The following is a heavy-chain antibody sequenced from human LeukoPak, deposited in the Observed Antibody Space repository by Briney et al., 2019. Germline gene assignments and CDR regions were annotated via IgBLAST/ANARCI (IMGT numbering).Heavy chain of an antibody. CDR1: GGSFSGYY. Sequence: KPSETLSLTCAVYGGSFSGYYWSWIRQPPGQGLEWIGEISHSGSTSYNPSLESRVIISVDTSKNQFSLRVTSVTAEDTAVYYCARGRWLQFLGNFDYWGQGTLVTVSS. CDR3: ARGRWLQFLGNFDY. CDR2: ISHSGST. J-gene: IGHJ4*02. D-gene: IGHD5-24*01. V-gene: IGHV4-34*01.